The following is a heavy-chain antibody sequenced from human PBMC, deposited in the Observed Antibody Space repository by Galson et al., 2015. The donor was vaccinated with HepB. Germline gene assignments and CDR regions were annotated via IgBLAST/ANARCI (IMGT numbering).Heavy chain of an antibody. J-gene: IGHJ3*02. D-gene: IGHD3-22*01. CDR3: ARDHYHYDPSAQKGADDGFDI. Sequence: SVKVSCKAPGGTFSSFGISWVRQVPGQGLEWMGEITPTSGTTKYSWKFQGRVKITADEFTTTVYMEMTSLRSEDTAVYYCARDHYHYDPSAQKGADDGFDIWGQGTVVTVSS. CDR1: GGTFSSFG. V-gene: IGHV1-69*13. CDR2: ITPTSGTT.